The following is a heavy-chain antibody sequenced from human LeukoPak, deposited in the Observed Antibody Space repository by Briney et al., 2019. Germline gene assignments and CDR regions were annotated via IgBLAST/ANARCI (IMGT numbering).Heavy chain of an antibody. CDR3: ARHRRSGWTTQPNWFDP. Sequence: SETLSFTCTVSGGSISSYYWSWIRQPPGKGLEWNGYIYYSGSTNYNPSLKSRVTISVDTSKNQFSLKLSSVTAADTAVYYCARHRRSGWTTQPNWFDPWGQGTLVTVSS. CDR2: IYYSGST. J-gene: IGHJ5*02. D-gene: IGHD6-19*01. V-gene: IGHV4-59*08. CDR1: GGSISSYY.